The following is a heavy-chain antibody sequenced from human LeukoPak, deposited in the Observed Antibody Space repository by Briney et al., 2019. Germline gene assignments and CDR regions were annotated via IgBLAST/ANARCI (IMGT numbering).Heavy chain of an antibody. V-gene: IGHV3-30*04. D-gene: IGHD2-15*01. J-gene: IGHJ3*02. Sequence: PGRSLRLSCAASGFSVSSYAMHWVRQAPGKGLEWVTVISFDGNNKYYADSVKGRFTISRDNSKYTLYLEMNSLRTEDTAMYYCASSSAPCSGGSCYSYAFDIWGQGTLVTVSS. CDR2: ISFDGNNK. CDR1: GFSVSSYA. CDR3: ASSSAPCSGGSCYSYAFDI.